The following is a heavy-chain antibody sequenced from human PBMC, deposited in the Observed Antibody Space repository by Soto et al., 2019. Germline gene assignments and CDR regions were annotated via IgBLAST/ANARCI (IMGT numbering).Heavy chain of an antibody. CDR1: GFTVSSNY. D-gene: IGHD2-2*01. J-gene: IGHJ4*02. CDR3: AREGRYCSSTSCYSD. Sequence: PGGSLRLSCAASGFTVSSNYMSWVRQAPGKGLEWVSVIYSGGSTYYADSVKGRFTISRDNSKNTLYLQMNSLRAEDTAVYYCAREGRYCSSTSCYSDWGQGTLVTVSS. CDR2: IYSGGST. V-gene: IGHV3-53*01.